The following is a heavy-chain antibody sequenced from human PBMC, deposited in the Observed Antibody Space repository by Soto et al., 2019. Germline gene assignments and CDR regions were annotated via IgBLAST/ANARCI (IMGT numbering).Heavy chain of an antibody. CDR1: GFSLSTSGVG. Sequence: VSGPTLVNPTQTLTLTCTFSGFSLSTSGVGVGWIRQPPGKALEWLALIYWDDDKRYSPSLKSRLTITKDTSKNQVVLTMTNMDPVDTATYYCARVGVVVVPAAIFFDYWGQGTLVTVSS. D-gene: IGHD2-2*01. CDR2: IYWDDDK. CDR3: ARVGVVVVPAAIFFDY. J-gene: IGHJ4*02. V-gene: IGHV2-5*02.